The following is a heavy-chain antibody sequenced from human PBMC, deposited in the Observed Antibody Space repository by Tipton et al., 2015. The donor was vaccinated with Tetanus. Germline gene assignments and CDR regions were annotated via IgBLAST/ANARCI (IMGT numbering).Heavy chain of an antibody. Sequence: TLSLTCTVSGDSISGGGYFWTWIRQHPGKGLEWIGYIFYSGTTYYNPALKSRLIISVDASKNQFSLKLSSVTAADTAIYYCARDRVVPGTAAAAMFDPWGPGTLVTVSS. V-gene: IGHV4-31*03. CDR3: ARDRVVPGTAAAAMFDP. CDR2: IFYSGTT. CDR1: GDSISGGGYF. J-gene: IGHJ5*02. D-gene: IGHD6-13*01.